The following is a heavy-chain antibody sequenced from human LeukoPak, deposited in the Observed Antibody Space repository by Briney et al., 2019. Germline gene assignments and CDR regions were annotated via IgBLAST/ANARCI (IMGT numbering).Heavy chain of an antibody. D-gene: IGHD5-24*01. V-gene: IGHV3-7*01. CDR3: ARDQKDGYTITPGDY. J-gene: IGHJ4*02. Sequence: GGSLRLSCAASGFTFSSYWMSWVRQAPGKGLEWVANIKQDGSEKYYVDSVKGRFTISRDNAKNSLYLQMNSLRAEDTAVYYCARDQKDGYTITPGDYWGQGTLVTVSS. CDR1: GFTFSSYW. CDR2: IKQDGSEK.